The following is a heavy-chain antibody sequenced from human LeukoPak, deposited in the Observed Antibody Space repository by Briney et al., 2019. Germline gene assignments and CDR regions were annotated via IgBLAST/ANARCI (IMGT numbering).Heavy chain of an antibody. J-gene: IGHJ4*02. CDR3: AKALYSSSFDFDY. CDR2: ISGSGGST. D-gene: IGHD6-6*01. V-gene: IGHV3-23*01. CDR1: GFTFSSYA. Sequence: PGGSLRLSCAASGFTFSSYAVSWVRQAPGKGLEWVSAISGSGGSTFYADSVKGRFTIARDNSKNTLYLQMNSLRAEDTAVYYCAKALYSSSFDFDYWGQGTLVTVSS.